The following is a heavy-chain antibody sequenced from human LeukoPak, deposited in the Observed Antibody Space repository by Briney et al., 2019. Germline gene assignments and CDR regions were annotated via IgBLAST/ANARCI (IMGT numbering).Heavy chain of an antibody. J-gene: IGHJ3*02. CDR2: IYYSGST. Sequence: SETLSLTCTVSGGSIGSTNYYWGWIRQPPGKGLEWIANIYYSGSTYYNPSLKSRVTISVDTSKNQFSLRLNSVTAADTSIYDCARIPTNAVPSAHNGFDIWGQGTMLTVSS. V-gene: IGHV4-39*01. CDR1: GGSIGSTNYY. CDR3: ARIPTNAVPSAHNGFDI. D-gene: IGHD6-19*01.